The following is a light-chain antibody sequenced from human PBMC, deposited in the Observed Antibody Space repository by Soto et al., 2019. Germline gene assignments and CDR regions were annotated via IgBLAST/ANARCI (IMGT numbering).Light chain of an antibody. CDR1: QSVSSY. V-gene: IGKV3-11*01. CDR2: AAS. CDR3: QQRSNWPPT. J-gene: IGKJ3*01. Sequence: IVFTHSPATLSFSPGEIATLSFRASQSVSSYLAWYQQKPGQAPRLLIYAASNRATGIPARFSGSGSGTDFTLTISSLEPEDFAVYYCQQRSNWPPTFGPGTKVDIK.